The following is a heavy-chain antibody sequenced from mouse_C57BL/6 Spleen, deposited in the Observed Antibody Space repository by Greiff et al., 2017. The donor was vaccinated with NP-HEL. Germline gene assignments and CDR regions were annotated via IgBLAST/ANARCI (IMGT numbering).Heavy chain of an antibody. D-gene: IGHD1-1*01. V-gene: IGHV1-85*01. CDR1: GYTFTSYD. CDR3: ARRGWYYGSSYGYFDV. Sequence: VQVVESGPELVKPGASVKLSCKASGYTFTSYDINWVKQRPGQGLEWIGWIYPRDGSTKYNEKFKGKATLTVDTSSSTAYMELHSLTSEDSAVYFGARRGWYYGSSYGYFDVWGTGTTVTVSS. J-gene: IGHJ1*03. CDR2: IYPRDGST.